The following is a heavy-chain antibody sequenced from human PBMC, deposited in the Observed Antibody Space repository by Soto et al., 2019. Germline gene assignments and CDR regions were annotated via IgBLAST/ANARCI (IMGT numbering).Heavy chain of an antibody. CDR1: GFTFSSYA. Sequence: GGSLRLSCAASGFTFSSYAMHWVRQAPGKGLEYVSAISSNGGSTYYANSVKGRFTISRDNSKNTLYLQMGSLRAEDMAVYYCARARYGDYTFYFDYWGQGTLVTVSS. CDR3: ARARYGDYTFYFDY. CDR2: ISSNGGST. D-gene: IGHD4-17*01. V-gene: IGHV3-64*01. J-gene: IGHJ4*02.